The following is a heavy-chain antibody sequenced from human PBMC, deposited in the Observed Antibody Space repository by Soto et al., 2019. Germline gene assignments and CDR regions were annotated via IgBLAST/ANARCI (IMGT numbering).Heavy chain of an antibody. CDR1: GFTFSSYS. V-gene: IGHV3-48*01. Sequence: GGSLRLSCAASGFTFSSYSMNWVRQAPGKGLEWVSFISSSSSTIFYADSVKGQFTISRDNAKNSLYLQMNSLRAEDTAMYYCARGENDILTGYLNWFDPWGQGTLVTVSS. CDR2: ISSSSSTI. CDR3: ARGENDILTGYLNWFDP. J-gene: IGHJ5*02. D-gene: IGHD3-9*01.